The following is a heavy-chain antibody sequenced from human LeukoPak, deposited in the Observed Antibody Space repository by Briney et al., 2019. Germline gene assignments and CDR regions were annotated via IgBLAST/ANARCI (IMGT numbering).Heavy chain of an antibody. CDR3: AHRPRYCSGGSCYSD. CDR2: IYWDDDK. Sequence: TLSLTCTVSGGSISNYYWSWIRQPPGKALEWLALIYWDDDKRYSPSLKSRLTITKDTSKNQVVLTMTNMDPVDTATYYCAHRPRYCSGGSCYSDWGQGTLVTVSS. D-gene: IGHD2-15*01. V-gene: IGHV2-5*08. CDR1: GGSISNYY. J-gene: IGHJ4*02.